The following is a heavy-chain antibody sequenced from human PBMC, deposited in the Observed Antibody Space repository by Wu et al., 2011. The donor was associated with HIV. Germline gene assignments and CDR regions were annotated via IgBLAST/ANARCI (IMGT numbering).Heavy chain of an antibody. Sequence: QVQLVQSGGEVKKPGASVKVSCKASGYSFTSYGISWVRQAPGQGLEWMGWISAYDGDTNYAQKVQGRVSMTTDRSTSTAYMELRSLKSDDTAVYFCARGGTYYYGSGVPILTGDYFMDVVGTRDHGHRLL. D-gene: IGHD3-10*01. CDR2: ISAYDGDT. J-gene: IGHJ6*03. CDR1: GYSFTSYG. CDR3: ARGGTYYYGSGVPILTGDYFMDV. V-gene: IGHV1-18*01.